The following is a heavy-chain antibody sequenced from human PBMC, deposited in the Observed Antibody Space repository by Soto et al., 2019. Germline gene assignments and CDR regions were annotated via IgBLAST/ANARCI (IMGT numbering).Heavy chain of an antibody. J-gene: IGHJ3*01. CDR1: GFSFNYND. D-gene: IGHD1-26*01. Sequence: QEQLVESGGGVIQPGGSLRLSCRASGFSFNYNDMHWVRQAPGKGLEWVAAAMWKNESIRVYLDSVKGRFTVSRDNSENTLYLQMSSLRVEDTATYFCAREQTYSGSYYRGWIGAFDVWGRGTVVTVSS. V-gene: IGHV3-33*01. CDR2: MWKNESIR. CDR3: AREQTYSGSYYRGWIGAFDV.